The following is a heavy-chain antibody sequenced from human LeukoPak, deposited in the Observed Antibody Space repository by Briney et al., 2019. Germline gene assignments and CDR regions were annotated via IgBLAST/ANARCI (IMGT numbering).Heavy chain of an antibody. V-gene: IGHV4-39*07. J-gene: IGHJ4*02. Sequence: SETLSLTCTVSGGSISSSSYYWSWIRQPPGKGLEWIGEINHSGSTNYNPSLKSRVTISVDTSKNQFSLKLSSVTAADTAVYYCARGLWASGYFDYWGQGTLVTVSS. D-gene: IGHD3-16*01. CDR2: INHSGST. CDR3: ARGLWASGYFDY. CDR1: GGSISSSSYY.